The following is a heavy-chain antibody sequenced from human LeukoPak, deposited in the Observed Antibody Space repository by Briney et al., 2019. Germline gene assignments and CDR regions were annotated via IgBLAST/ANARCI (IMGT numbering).Heavy chain of an antibody. D-gene: IGHD3-10*01. V-gene: IGHV4-39*07. J-gene: IGHJ6*03. CDR1: GGSISSSSYY. CDR3: ARTDVRGVRSNYYYMDV. CDR2: SYYSGST. Sequence: SETLSLTCTVSGGSISSSSYYWGWVRQPPGKGLEWIGSSYYSGSTYYNPSLKSRVTISVDTSKTQFSLKLISVTAADTAVYYCARTDVRGVRSNYYYMDVWGKGTTVTVSS.